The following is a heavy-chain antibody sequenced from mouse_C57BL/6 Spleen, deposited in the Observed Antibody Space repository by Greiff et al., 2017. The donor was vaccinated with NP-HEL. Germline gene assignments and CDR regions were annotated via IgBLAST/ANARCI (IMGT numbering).Heavy chain of an antibody. Sequence: QVQLQQSGAELVRPGASVTLSCKASGYTFTDYEMHWVKQTPVHGLEWIGAIDPETGGTAYNQKFKGKAILTADKSSSTAYMELRSLTSEDSAVYYCTRKTDFLRPYAMDYWGQGTSVTVSS. CDR3: TRKTDFLRPYAMDY. J-gene: IGHJ4*01. V-gene: IGHV1-15*01. D-gene: IGHD5-5*01. CDR2: IDPETGGT. CDR1: GYTFTDYE.